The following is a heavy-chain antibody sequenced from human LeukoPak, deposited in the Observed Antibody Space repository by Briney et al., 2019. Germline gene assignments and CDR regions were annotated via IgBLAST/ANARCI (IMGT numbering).Heavy chain of an antibody. D-gene: IGHD3-22*01. Sequence: GESLKISCQGSGYNFPIYWIGWVRQMPGQGLEWMGIIYPDDSNTIYGPSFQGQVTISADKSINTAYLEWSSLKASDTAMYYCARYSEDYYDSSGYGRDAFDIWGQGTMVTVSS. J-gene: IGHJ3*02. V-gene: IGHV5-51*01. CDR3: ARYSEDYYDSSGYGRDAFDI. CDR1: GYNFPIYW. CDR2: IYPDDSNT.